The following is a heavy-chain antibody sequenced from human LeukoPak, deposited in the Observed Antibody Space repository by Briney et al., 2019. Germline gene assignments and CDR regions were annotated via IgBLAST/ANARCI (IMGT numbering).Heavy chain of an antibody. J-gene: IGHJ4*02. D-gene: IGHD3-22*01. Sequence: GGSLRLSCAASAFTFSSYGMSWVRQAPGKGLEWVSDISGSGDSTNYADSVKGRFTISRDNSKNTLYLQMNSLRAEDTAVYSCAKGRYYDSSGYPIDYWGQGTLVTVSS. CDR1: AFTFSSYG. V-gene: IGHV3-23*01. CDR2: ISGSGDST. CDR3: AKGRYYDSSGYPIDY.